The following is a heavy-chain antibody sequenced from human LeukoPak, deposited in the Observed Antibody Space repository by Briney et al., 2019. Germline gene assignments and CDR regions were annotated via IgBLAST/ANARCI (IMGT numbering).Heavy chain of an antibody. CDR1: GFTFSSYG. V-gene: IGHV3-33*01. CDR2: IWYDGSNK. CDR3: ARDPGGNRLDYFDY. Sequence: GGSLRLSCAASGFTFSSYGMLWVRQAPGKGLEWVAVIWYDGSNKYYADSVKGRFTISRDNSKNTLYLQMNSLRAEDTAVYYCARDPGGNRLDYFDYWGQGTLVTVSS. J-gene: IGHJ4*02. D-gene: IGHD4-23*01.